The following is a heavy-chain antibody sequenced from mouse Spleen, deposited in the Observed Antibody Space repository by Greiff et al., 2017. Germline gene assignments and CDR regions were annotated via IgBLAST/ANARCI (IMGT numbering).Heavy chain of an antibody. V-gene: IGHV1-59*01. CDR2: IDPSDSYT. D-gene: IGHD2-14*01. CDR1: GYTFTSYW. J-gene: IGHJ2*01. CDR3: ARGGRYDGEAYYFDY. Sequence: VQLQQSGAELVRPGTSVKLSCKASGYTFTSYWMHWVKQRPGQGLEWIGVIDPSDSYTNYNQKFKGKATLTVDTSSSTAYMQLSSLTSEDSAVYYCARGGRYDGEAYYFDYWGQGTTLTVSS.